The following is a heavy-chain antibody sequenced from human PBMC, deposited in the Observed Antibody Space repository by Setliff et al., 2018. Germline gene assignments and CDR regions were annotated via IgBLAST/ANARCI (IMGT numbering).Heavy chain of an antibody. CDR3: WFWGGYYKNDY. D-gene: IGHD3-3*01. Sequence: SETLSLTCTVYGVSFSDYYWGWVRQSPGNGLDWIGEINHSGTTNYDPSLEGRISISVDTSTRQFSLKLSSVTAADMAVYYCWFWGGYYKNDYCAQGTLVTVSS. J-gene: IGHJ4*02. CDR2: INHSGTT. CDR1: GVSFSDYY. V-gene: IGHV4-34*01.